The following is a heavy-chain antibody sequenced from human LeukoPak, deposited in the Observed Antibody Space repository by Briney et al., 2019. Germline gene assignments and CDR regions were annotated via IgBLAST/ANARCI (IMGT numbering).Heavy chain of an antibody. Sequence: GGSLRLSCAASGFTFSSYDMSWVRQAPGKGLEGVSGITYSSGYTYYADSVKGRFTISRDNSRNTLYLQMNSLRAEDTAVYYCAKDPSDLGGSGSNNYFDCWGQGTLVTVSS. CDR2: ITYSSGYT. V-gene: IGHV3-23*01. J-gene: IGHJ4*02. CDR3: AKDPSDLGGSGSNNYFDC. D-gene: IGHD3-10*01. CDR1: GFTFSSYD.